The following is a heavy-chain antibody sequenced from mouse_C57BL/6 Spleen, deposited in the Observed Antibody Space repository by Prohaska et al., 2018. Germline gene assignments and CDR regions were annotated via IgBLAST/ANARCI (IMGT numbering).Heavy chain of an antibody. CDR3: ARSKLRLRRRFAY. Sequence: QVQLQQSGAELVRPGTSVKVSCKASGYAFPNYLIEWVKQSPGQGLEWIGVINPGSGGTNYNEKFKGKATLTADKSSSTAYMQLSSLTSEDSAVYFGARSKLRLRRRFAYWGQGTLVTVSA. J-gene: IGHJ3*01. CDR2: INPGSGGT. V-gene: IGHV1-54*01. D-gene: IGHD3-2*02. CDR1: GYAFPNYL.